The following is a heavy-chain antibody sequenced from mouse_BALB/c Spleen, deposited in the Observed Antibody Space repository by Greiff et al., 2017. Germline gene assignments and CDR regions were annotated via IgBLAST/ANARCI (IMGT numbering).Heavy chain of an antibody. CDR2: ISYSGST. V-gene: IGHV3-8*02. D-gene: IGHD2-1*01. J-gene: IGHJ2*01. CDR1: GDSITSGY. Sequence: EVMLVESGPSLVKPSQTLSLTCSVTGDSITSGYWNWIRKFPGNKLEYMGYISYSGSTYYNPSLKSRISITRDTSKNQYYLQLNSVTTEDTATYYCARWVYGNYPYFDYWGQGTTLTVSS. CDR3: ARWVYGNYPYFDY.